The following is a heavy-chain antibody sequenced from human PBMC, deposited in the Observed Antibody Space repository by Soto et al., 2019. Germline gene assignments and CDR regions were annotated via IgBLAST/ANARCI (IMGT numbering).Heavy chain of an antibody. CDR1: GFTFSSYS. V-gene: IGHV3-48*02. D-gene: IGHD3-3*01. J-gene: IGHJ6*02. CDR3: ARAVRFLEWFHYYGMDV. Sequence: PGGSLRLSCAASGFTFSSYSMNWVRQAPGKGLEWVSYISSSSSTIYYADSVKGRFTISRDNAKNSLYLQMNSLRDEDTAVYYCARAVRFLEWFHYYGMDVWGQGTTVTVSS. CDR2: ISSSSSTI.